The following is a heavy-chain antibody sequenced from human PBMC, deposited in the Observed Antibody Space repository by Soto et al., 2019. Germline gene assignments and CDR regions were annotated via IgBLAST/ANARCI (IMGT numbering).Heavy chain of an antibody. CDR1: GGSISSYY. CDR2: IYYRGST. V-gene: IGHV4-59*12. Sequence: QVQLQESGPGLVKPSETLSLTCTVSGGSISSYYWSWIRQPPGKGLEWIGYIYYRGSTNYNPSLKSRITISVYTSQNHLNLKLMSVTAADTAMYYCVVCECYFDLWGRGTLVTVSS. J-gene: IGHJ2*01. CDR3: VVCECYFDL. D-gene: IGHD2-8*01.